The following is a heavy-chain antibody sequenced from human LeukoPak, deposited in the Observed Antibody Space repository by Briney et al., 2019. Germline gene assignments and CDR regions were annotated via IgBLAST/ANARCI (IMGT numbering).Heavy chain of an antibody. CDR1: GYTFTSYY. CDR3: ARDRVGDGWMDV. Sequence: ASVKVFCKASGYTFTSYYMLWVRQAPGQGLEWMGIINPSGGSTSYAQKFQGRVTMTRDTSTSTVYMELSSLRSEDTAVYYCARDRVGDGWMDVWGQGTTVTVSS. D-gene: IGHD2-21*02. CDR2: INPSGGST. J-gene: IGHJ6*02. V-gene: IGHV1-46*01.